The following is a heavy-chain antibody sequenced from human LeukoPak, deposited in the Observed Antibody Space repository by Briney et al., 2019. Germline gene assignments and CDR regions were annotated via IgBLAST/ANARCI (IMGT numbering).Heavy chain of an antibody. CDR3: AIYDSSGYYNY. CDR2: VYTGGRT. Sequence: GGSLRLSCATSGFTIGKSDMAWVRQAPGKGLEWVSIVYTGGRTFHADSVKGRFTISRDNSKNTLYLQMNSLRAEDTAVYYCAIYDSSGYYNYWGQGTLVTVSS. CDR1: GFTIGKSD. D-gene: IGHD3-22*01. V-gene: IGHV3-53*01. J-gene: IGHJ4*02.